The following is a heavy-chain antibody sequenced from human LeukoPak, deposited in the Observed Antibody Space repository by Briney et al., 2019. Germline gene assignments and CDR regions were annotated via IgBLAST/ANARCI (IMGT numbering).Heavy chain of an antibody. J-gene: IGHJ2*01. CDR2: VSSSGHYI. CDR3: ARDGVLVCNSPSHWFFDF. Sequence: PGGSLRLSCGASGFTFSTYTINWVRQAPGKGLEWVSSVSSSGHYIYSADSLKGRFTISRDNAKNLVFLQMTNLRAEDTAVYYCARDGVLVCNSPSHWFFDFWGRGTLVSVSS. D-gene: IGHD2/OR15-2a*01. V-gene: IGHV3-21*01. CDR1: GFTFSTYT.